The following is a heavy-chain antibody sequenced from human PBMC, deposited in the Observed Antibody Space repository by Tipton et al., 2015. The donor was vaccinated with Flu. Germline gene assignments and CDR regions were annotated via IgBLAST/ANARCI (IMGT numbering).Heavy chain of an antibody. CDR1: GGSISSYY. Sequence: TLSLTCTVSGGSISSYYWSWIRQPAGKGLEWIGRIYTSGSTYYNPSLKSRVTISADTSKNQFSLKLSSVTAADTAVYYCARTYSYGDYDVWGQGTLVTVSS. CDR3: ARTYSYGDYDV. CDR2: IYTSGST. J-gene: IGHJ4*02. V-gene: IGHV4-4*07. D-gene: IGHD4-17*01.